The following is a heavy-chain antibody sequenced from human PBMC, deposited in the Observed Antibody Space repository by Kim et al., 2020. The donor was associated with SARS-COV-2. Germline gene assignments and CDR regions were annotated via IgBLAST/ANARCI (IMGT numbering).Heavy chain of an antibody. CDR3: ATSYYYDSSGYYYGY. D-gene: IGHD3-22*01. J-gene: IGHJ4*02. Sequence: SVKVSCKASGGTFSSYAISWVRQAPGQGLEWMGRIIPILGIANYAQKFQGRVTITADKSTSTAYMELSSLRSEDTAVYYCATSYYYDSSGYYYGYWGQGTLVTVSS. V-gene: IGHV1-69*04. CDR1: GGTFSSYA. CDR2: IIPILGIA.